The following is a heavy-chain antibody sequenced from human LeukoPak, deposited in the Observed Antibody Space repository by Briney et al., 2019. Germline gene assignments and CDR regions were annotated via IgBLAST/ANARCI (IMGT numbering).Heavy chain of an antibody. CDR3: AKAYGYSSSWTSNYYFYGLDV. Sequence: GGSLRLSCAASGFTFSSYWMHWVRRAPGKGLEWVAVISYDGSYEYYADSVKGRFTISRDNSKNTLYLQMNSLRAEDTAVYYCAKAYGYSSSWTSNYYFYGLDVWGQGTTVTVSS. J-gene: IGHJ6*02. CDR1: GFTFSSYW. D-gene: IGHD6-13*01. V-gene: IGHV3-30*18. CDR2: ISYDGSYE.